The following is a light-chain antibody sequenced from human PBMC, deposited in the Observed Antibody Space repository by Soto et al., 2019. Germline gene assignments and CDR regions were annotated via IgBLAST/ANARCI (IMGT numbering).Light chain of an antibody. Sequence: DIQMTQSPSSVSASVGDRVTITFRAGQSVSTYLNCYQQKPDKAPKLLIYGSSRLQTGVPSRFSGSGSGTDFTLTISSVQPEDFATYFCQHTYRTPWTFGQGTKVDIK. CDR3: QHTYRTPWT. CDR1: QSVSTY. V-gene: IGKV1-39*01. CDR2: GSS. J-gene: IGKJ1*01.